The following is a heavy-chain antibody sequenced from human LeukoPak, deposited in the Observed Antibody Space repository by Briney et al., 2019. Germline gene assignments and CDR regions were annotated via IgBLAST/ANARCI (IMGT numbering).Heavy chain of an antibody. CDR2: ITGSGGNT. Sequence: GGSLRLSCAASGFTFSNYAMSWVRQAPGKGLEWVSAITGSGGNTYYADSVKGRFTISRDNSKNTVFLQMNSLRAEDTAVYYCAKWGDYDVLTGYYVSDYWGQGTLVTVPS. CDR1: GFTFSNYA. CDR3: AKWGDYDVLTGYYVSDY. V-gene: IGHV3-23*01. J-gene: IGHJ4*02. D-gene: IGHD3-9*01.